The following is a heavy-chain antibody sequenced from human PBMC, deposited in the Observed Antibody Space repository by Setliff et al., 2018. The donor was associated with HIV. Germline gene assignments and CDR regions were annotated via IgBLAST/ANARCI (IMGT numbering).Heavy chain of an antibody. D-gene: IGHD2-21*02. CDR2: MNPNSGNT. J-gene: IGHJ3*02. V-gene: IGHV1-8*03. CDR3: ARVTPYCGGDCFDAFDI. CDR1: GYTFTSYD. Sequence: GASVKVSCKASGYTFTSYDINWVRQATGQGLEWMAWMNPNSGNTGYTQKFQGRVTITRNTSITTAYMELSSLRSEDTAIYYCARVTPYCGGDCFDAFDIWGQGTMVTVSS.